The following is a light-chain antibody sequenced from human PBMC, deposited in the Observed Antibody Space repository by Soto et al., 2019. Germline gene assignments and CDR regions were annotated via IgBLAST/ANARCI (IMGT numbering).Light chain of an antibody. J-gene: IGLJ1*01. CDR2: RDS. V-gene: IGLV3-9*01. CDR1: NFGSKT. Sequence: SYELTQPLSVSVALGQTARITCGGNNFGSKTVHWYQQKPGQAPVLVIYRDSNRPSGIPERFSGSNSGNTATLTISRAQAGDEADYYCQVWDSNTGVFGTGTKLTVL. CDR3: QVWDSNTGV.